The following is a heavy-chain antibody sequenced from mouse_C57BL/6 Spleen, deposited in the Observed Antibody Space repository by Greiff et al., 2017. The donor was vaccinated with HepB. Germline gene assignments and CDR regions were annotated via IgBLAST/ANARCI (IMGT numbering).Heavy chain of an antibody. Sequence: QVQLQQPGAELVKPGASVKVSCKASGYTFTSYWMHWVKQRPGQGLEWIGRIHPSDSDTNYKQKFKGKATLTVDKSSSTAYMQLSSLTSEDSAVYYCAMRDYGPSEGFAYWGQGTLVTVSA. V-gene: IGHV1-74*01. CDR2: IHPSDSDT. D-gene: IGHD1-2*01. CDR3: AMRDYGPSEGFAY. CDR1: GYTFTSYW. J-gene: IGHJ3*01.